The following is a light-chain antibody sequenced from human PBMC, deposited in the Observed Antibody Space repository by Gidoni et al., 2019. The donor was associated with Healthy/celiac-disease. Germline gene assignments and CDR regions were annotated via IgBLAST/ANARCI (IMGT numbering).Light chain of an antibody. CDR1: QGISSY. J-gene: IGKJ1*01. V-gene: IGKV1-8*01. CDR2: AAS. CDR3: QQYYSYPRT. Sequence: AIRITQSPSSFSASPGDRVTITCRASQGISSYLAWYQQKPGKAPKPLIYAASTLQSGVPSRFSGSGSGTDFTLTISCLQSEDFATYYCQQYYSYPRTFGQGTKVEIK.